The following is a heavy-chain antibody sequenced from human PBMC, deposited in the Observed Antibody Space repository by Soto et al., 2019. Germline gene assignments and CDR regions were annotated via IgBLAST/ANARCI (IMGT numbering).Heavy chain of an antibody. CDR3: ARELAARHSEDYYYYYYMDF. J-gene: IGHJ6*03. Sequence: SETLSLTCTVSGGSISSGGYYWSWIRQHPGKGLEWIGYIYYSGSTYYNPSLKSRVTISVDTSKNQFSLKLSSVTAADTAVYYCARELAARHSEDYYYYYYMDFWGKGTTVTVSS. CDR1: GGSISSGGYY. V-gene: IGHV4-31*03. CDR2: IYYSGST. D-gene: IGHD6-6*01.